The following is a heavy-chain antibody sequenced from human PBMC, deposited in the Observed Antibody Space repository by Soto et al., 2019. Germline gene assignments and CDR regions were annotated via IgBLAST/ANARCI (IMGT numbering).Heavy chain of an antibody. CDR1: GFTFRSYG. CDR2: ISYDGSNK. J-gene: IGHJ4*02. CDR3: AKGTGSGSYYSH. Sequence: LRLSCAASGFTFRSYGMHWVRQAPGKGLEWVAVISYDGSNKYYADSVKGRFTISRDNSKNTLYLQMNSLRAEDTAVYYCAKGTGSGSYYSHWGQGTLVTVSS. V-gene: IGHV3-30*18. D-gene: IGHD3-10*01.